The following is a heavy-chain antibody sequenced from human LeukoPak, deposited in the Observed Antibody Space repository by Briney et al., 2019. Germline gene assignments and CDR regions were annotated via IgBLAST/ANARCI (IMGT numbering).Heavy chain of an antibody. D-gene: IGHD4-17*01. CDR2: IIPIFGTA. Sequence: GASVKASCKASGGTFSSYAINWVRQAPGQGLEWMGGIIPIFGTANYAQKFQGRVTITADESTSTAYMELSSLRPEDTAVFHCARDDDYGDYHYYMDVWGKGTTVTVFS. CDR3: ARDDDYGDYHYYMDV. CDR1: GGTFSSYA. V-gene: IGHV1-69*13. J-gene: IGHJ6*03.